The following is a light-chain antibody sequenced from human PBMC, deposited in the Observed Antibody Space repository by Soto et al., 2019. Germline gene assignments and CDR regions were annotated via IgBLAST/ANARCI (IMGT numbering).Light chain of an antibody. V-gene: IGLV2-14*01. Sequence: ALTQPASVSGSPGETITLSCTGTSNDVGGYGYVSWYRQYAGKAPTLMVSEVSYRPSGVSDRFSGSKSGTTAFLTISGLQTEDEGHYYCSSYSPSSLLFGGGTKLTVL. J-gene: IGLJ3*02. CDR2: EVS. CDR3: SSYSPSSLL. CDR1: SNDVGGYGY.